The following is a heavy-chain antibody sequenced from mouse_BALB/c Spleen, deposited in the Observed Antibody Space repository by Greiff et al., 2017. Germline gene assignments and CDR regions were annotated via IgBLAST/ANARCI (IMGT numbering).Heavy chain of an antibody. CDR3: ARPYLYAYWYFDV. CDR1: GYTFTSYV. Sequence: VQLQQSGPELVKPGASVKMSCKASGYTFTSYVMHWVKQKPGQGLEWIGYINPYNDGTKYNEKFKGKATLTSDKSSSTAYMELSSLTSEDSAVYYCARPYLYAYWYFDVWGAGTTVTVSS. CDR2: INPYNDGT. D-gene: IGHD2-10*02. V-gene: IGHV1-14*01. J-gene: IGHJ1*01.